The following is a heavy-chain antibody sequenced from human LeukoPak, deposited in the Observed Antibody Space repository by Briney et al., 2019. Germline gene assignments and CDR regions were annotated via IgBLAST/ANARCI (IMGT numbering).Heavy chain of an antibody. D-gene: IGHD6-6*01. CDR1: GYTFTGYY. CDR2: INPNSGGT. Sequence: ASVKVSCKASGYTFTGYYMHWVRQAPGQGLEWMGWINPNSGGTNYAQKFQGRVTMTRDTSISTAYMELSRLRSDDTAVYYCARGSIEYSSSYYYYYYMDVWGKGTTVTVSS. CDR3: ARGSIEYSSSYYYYYYMDV. J-gene: IGHJ6*03. V-gene: IGHV1-2*02.